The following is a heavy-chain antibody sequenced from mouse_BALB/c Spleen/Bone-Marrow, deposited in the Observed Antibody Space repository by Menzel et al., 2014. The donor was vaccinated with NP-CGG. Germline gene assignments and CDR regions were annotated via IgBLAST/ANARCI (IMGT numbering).Heavy chain of an antibody. CDR2: INPNNGGT. CDR3: TRSGPGFAY. J-gene: IGHJ3*01. V-gene: IGHV1S81*02. Sequence: VKLQESGAELVEPGASVKLSCKASGYTFTNYFMYWVKQRPGQGLEWIGEINPNNGGTNFNENFKSKATLTLDKSSSTAYMQLSSLTSEDSAVYYCTRSGPGFAYWGHGTLVTVSA. CDR1: GYTFTNYF.